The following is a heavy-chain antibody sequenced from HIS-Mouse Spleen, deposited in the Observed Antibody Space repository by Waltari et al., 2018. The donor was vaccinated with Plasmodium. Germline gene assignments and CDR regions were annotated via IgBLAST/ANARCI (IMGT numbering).Heavy chain of an antibody. CDR3: ARGMKSSSSAFDI. D-gene: IGHD6-6*01. J-gene: IGHJ3*02. CDR1: GFTVSSTY. Sequence: EVQLVESGGGLIQPGGSLRLSCAASGFTVSSTYMSWARQAPGKGREWVSVIYSGGSTYYADSVKGRFTISRDNSKNTLYLQMNSLRAEDTAVYYCARGMKSSSSAFDIWGQGTMVTVSS. CDR2: IYSGGST. V-gene: IGHV3-53*01.